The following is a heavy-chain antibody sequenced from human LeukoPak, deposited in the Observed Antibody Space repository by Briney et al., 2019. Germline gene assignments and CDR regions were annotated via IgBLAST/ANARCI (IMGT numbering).Heavy chain of an antibody. CDR3: ARGAWATRLGS. CDR1: GESLNSYY. J-gene: IGHJ4*02. Sequence: SSEALSLTCAVYGESLNSYYWSWVRQPPGEGLEWIGEIYESGTTEYNPSLKSRVTISMVPSKQQFSLSLSSVTAADTAVYYCARGAWATRLGSWGLGTPVIVSS. CDR2: IYESGTT. D-gene: IGHD2-15*01. V-gene: IGHV4-34*01.